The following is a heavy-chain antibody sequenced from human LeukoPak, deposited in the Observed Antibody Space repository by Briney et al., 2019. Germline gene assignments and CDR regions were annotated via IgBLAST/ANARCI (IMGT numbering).Heavy chain of an antibody. V-gene: IGHV3-74*01. CDR1: GFSFSSYW. Sequence: GGSLRLSCAASGFSFSSYWMHWVSQAPGKGLVWVSRINSDGSITTYADSVKGRFTISRDNAKNTLYLQMNSLRAEDTAVYYCARDRVYCGSTSCYAYYFDYWGQGTLVTVSS. J-gene: IGHJ4*02. D-gene: IGHD2-2*01. CDR2: INSDGSIT. CDR3: ARDRVYCGSTSCYAYYFDY.